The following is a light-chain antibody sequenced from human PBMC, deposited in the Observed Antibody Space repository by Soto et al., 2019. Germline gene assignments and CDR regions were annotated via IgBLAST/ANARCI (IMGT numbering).Light chain of an antibody. Sequence: EIVMTQSAATLSVCPGERATLSCRASQSVSSNLAWYQQKPGQAPRLLIYGASTRATGIPARFSGSGSGTEFTLTISSLQSEDFAVYYCQQYNNWLITFGQGTRLEIK. J-gene: IGKJ5*01. CDR1: QSVSSN. CDR2: GAS. CDR3: QQYNNWLIT. V-gene: IGKV3-15*01.